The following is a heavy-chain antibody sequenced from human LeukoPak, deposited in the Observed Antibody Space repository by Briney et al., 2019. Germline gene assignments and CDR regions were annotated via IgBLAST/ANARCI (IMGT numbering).Heavy chain of an antibody. V-gene: IGHV3-21*01. CDR2: ISSSSSSYI. CDR1: GFTFSSYS. Sequence: GGSLRLSCAASGFTFSSYSMNWVRQAPGKGLEWVSSISSSSSSYIYYADSVKGRFTISRDNAKNSLYLQMNSLRAEDTAVYYCARGETTADFDYWGQGTLVTVSS. D-gene: IGHD4-17*01. CDR3: ARGETTADFDY. J-gene: IGHJ4*02.